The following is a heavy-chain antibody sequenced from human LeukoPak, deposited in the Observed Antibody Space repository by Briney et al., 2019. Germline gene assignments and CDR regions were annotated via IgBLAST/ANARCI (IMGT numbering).Heavy chain of an antibody. D-gene: IGHD3-22*01. J-gene: IGHJ4*02. V-gene: IGHV3-30-3*01. CDR1: GFTFSSYA. Sequence: GGSLRLSCAASGFTFSSYAMHWVRQAPGKGLEWVAVISYDGSNKYYADSVKGRFTISRDNSKNTLYLQMNSLRAEDTAVYYCVKGLRYYDSSDTFDYWGQGTLVTVSS. CDR2: ISYDGSNK. CDR3: VKGLRYYDSSDTFDY.